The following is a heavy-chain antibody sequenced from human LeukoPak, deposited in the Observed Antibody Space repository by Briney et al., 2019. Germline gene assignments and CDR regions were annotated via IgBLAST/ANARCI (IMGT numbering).Heavy chain of an antibody. Sequence: ASVKVSCXASRYTFPRYGISWVRQAPRHPREGMGRIRAYNENTNYAHKLQGRDTLTTATSPSTAYMELRNLRSDDTAVYYGALYHCSRTSCYTDYWGQGTLVTVS. CDR3: ALYHCSRTSCYTDY. V-gene: IGHV1-18*01. CDR2: IRAYNENT. CDR1: RYTFPRYG. J-gene: IGHJ4*02. D-gene: IGHD2-2*02.